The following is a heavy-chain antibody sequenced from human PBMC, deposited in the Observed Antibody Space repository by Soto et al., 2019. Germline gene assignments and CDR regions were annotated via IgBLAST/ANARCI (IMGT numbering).Heavy chain of an antibody. CDR1: GGSISSYY. Sequence: QVQLQESGPGLVKPSETLSLTCTVSGGSISSYYWSWIRQPAGKGLGWIGRISTSGSTNYNPSLKSRVTMSVDTSKNQFSLKLSSVTAADTAVYYCARDRGAYYGSGSYHAFDIWGQGTMVTVSS. V-gene: IGHV4-4*07. D-gene: IGHD3-10*01. CDR2: ISTSGST. CDR3: ARDRGAYYGSGSYHAFDI. J-gene: IGHJ3*02.